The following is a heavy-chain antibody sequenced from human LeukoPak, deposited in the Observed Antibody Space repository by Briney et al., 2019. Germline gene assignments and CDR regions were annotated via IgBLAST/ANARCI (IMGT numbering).Heavy chain of an antibody. V-gene: IGHV3-23*01. CDR3: AKDYRDGYNLSEEYFQH. CDR1: GFTFSSYA. J-gene: IGHJ1*01. CDR2: ISGSGGST. Sequence: GGSLRLSCAASGFTFSSYAMSWVRQAPGKGLEWVSAISGSGGSTYCADSVKGRFTISRDNSKNTLYLQMNSLRAEDTAVYYCAKDYRDGYNLSEEYFQHWGQGTLVTVSS. D-gene: IGHD5-24*01.